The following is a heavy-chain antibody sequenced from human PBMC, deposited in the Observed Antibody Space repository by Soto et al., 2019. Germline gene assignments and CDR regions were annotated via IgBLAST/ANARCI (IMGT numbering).Heavy chain of an antibody. D-gene: IGHD6-25*01. CDR1: GGSISTYY. CDR3: GTRPPGGPYRSVFAY. J-gene: IGHJ4*02. V-gene: IGHV4-59*03. CDR2: VYHSGTT. Sequence: SETLSLTCTVSGGSISTYYWTWIRQSPGKGPEWIGYVYHSGTTNYNPSLESRVTMSLDTSKNQFSLKLSAVTTADTAVYYCGTRPPGGPYRSVFAYWSQGTLVTVSS.